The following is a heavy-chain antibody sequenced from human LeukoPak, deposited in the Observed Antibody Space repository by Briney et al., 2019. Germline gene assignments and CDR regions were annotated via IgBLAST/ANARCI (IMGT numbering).Heavy chain of an antibody. D-gene: IGHD3-16*01. CDR1: GFTFSGSA. CDR3: AKSLVSDS. J-gene: IGHJ4*02. V-gene: IGHV3-48*02. CDR2: ISSTGSTI. Sequence: PGGSLRLSCAASGFTFSGSAMNWVRQAPGKGLEWISSISSTGSTIYYADSVKGRFTISRDNAKNSLYLQMNSLRDEDTALYYCAKSLVSDSWGQGTLVTVSS.